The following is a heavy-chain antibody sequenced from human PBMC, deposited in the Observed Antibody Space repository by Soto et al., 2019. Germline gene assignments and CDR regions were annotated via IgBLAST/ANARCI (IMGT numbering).Heavy chain of an antibody. V-gene: IGHV4-59*01. J-gene: IGHJ4*02. CDR3: ARDRYFYDSRGYYRTLDS. D-gene: IGHD3-22*01. CDR1: GGSFSNDY. Sequence: SETLSLTCTVSGGSFSNDYWTWIRQSPGKGLEWIGYIFHSGITDYNPSLQSRVTISIDTSRNHFSLNLTSVTAADTAVYYCARDRYFYDSRGYYRTLDSWGQGTLVT. CDR2: IFHSGIT.